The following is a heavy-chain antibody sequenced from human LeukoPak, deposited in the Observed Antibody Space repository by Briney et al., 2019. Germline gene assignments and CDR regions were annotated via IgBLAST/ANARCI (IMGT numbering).Heavy chain of an antibody. J-gene: IGHJ6*02. CDR1: GFTFSSYW. CDR2: INHNGNVN. D-gene: IGHD3-16*01. CDR3: ARGGGLDV. Sequence: PGGSLRLSCAASGFTFSSYWMSWARQAPGKGLEWVASINHNGNVNYYVDSVKGRFTISRDNAKNSLYLQMSNLRAEDTAVYFYARGGGLDVWGQGATVTVSS. V-gene: IGHV3-7*03.